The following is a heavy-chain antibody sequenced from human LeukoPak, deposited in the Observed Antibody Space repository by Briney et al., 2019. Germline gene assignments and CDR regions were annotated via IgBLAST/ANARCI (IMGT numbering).Heavy chain of an antibody. CDR1: GGSISSGDYY. J-gene: IGHJ4*02. D-gene: IGHD1-7*01. CDR2: VYYSGTT. Sequence: SETLSLTCTVSGGSISSGDYYWSWIRQPPGKGLEWIGYVYYSGTTYYNPSLKSRVIISVDRSKNQFSLKLSSVTAADTAVYYCARSYNWNYLFDYWGQGTLVTVSS. V-gene: IGHV4-30-4*01. CDR3: ARSYNWNYLFDY.